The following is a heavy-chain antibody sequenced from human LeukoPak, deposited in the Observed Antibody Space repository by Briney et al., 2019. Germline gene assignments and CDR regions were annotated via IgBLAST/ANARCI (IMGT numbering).Heavy chain of an antibody. CDR1: GFAFSTYW. D-gene: IGHD2-15*01. CDR2: IKQDGSEK. J-gene: IGHJ3*02. Sequence: GGSLRLSCAASGFAFSTYWMSWVRQAPGKGLEWVANIKQDGSEKYYVDSVKGRFTISRDNAKNSLLLQMNSLRAEDTAVYYCAVGDTFDIWGQGTMVTVSS. CDR3: AVGDTFDI. V-gene: IGHV3-7*01.